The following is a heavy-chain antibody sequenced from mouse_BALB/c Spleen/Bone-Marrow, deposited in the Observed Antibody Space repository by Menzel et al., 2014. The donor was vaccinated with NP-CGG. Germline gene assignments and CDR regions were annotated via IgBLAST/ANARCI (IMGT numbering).Heavy chain of an antibody. D-gene: IGHD2-4*01. CDR2: VNSGSGGT. CDR3: SREITRYAVDY. Sequence: VQLQESGAELVRPGTSVKVSCKASGYAFTNYLIEWVKQGPGQGLEWIGVVNSGSGGTDYNEKFKGKATLTADKSSSTAYIQLSSLTSDDSAVYFCSREITRYAVDYWGQGTSVTVSS. J-gene: IGHJ4*01. CDR1: GYAFTNYL. V-gene: IGHV1-54*01.